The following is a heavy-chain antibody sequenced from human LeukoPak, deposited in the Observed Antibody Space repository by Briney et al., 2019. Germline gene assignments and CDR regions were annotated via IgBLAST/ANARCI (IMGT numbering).Heavy chain of an antibody. CDR2: IIPIFGTA. V-gene: IGHV1-69*13. J-gene: IGHJ5*02. Sequence: GASVKVSCKASGGTFSSYAISWVRQAPGQGLEWMGGIIPIFGTANYAQKFQGRVTITADESTSTAYMELSSLRSEDTAVYYCARGGHSSSWYRWFDPWGQGTLVTVSS. CDR1: GGTFSSYA. D-gene: IGHD6-13*01. CDR3: ARGGHSSSWYRWFDP.